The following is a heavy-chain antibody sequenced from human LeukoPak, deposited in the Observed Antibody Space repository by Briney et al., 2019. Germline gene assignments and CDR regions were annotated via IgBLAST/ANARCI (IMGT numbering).Heavy chain of an antibody. V-gene: IGHV4-4*07. Sequence: NTSETLSLTCSVSGGSISSYYWSWIRQPAGKGLEWIGRVHRSGDTNYNPSLKSRLTMSVETSKNQISLRLSSVTAADTAVYYCARRGGDSSGNFDYWGQGTLVTVSS. CDR2: VHRSGDT. CDR1: GGSISSYY. D-gene: IGHD3-22*01. CDR3: ARRGGDSSGNFDY. J-gene: IGHJ4*02.